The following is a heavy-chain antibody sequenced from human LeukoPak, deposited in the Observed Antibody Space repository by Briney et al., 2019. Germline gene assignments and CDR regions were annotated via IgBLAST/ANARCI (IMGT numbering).Heavy chain of an antibody. CDR3: ARDAWEQSRTPSVYYMDV. V-gene: IGHV1-69*05. CDR2: IIPIFGTA. D-gene: IGHD1-26*01. Sequence: SVKVSCKASGGTFSSYAISWVRQAPGQGLEWMGGIIPIFGTANYAQKFQGRATITTDESTSTAYMELSSLRSEDTAVYYCARDAWEQSRTPSVYYMDVWGKGTTVTVSS. CDR1: GGTFSSYA. J-gene: IGHJ6*03.